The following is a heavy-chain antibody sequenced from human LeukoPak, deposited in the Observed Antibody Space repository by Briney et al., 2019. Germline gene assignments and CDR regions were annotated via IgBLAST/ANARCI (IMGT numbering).Heavy chain of an antibody. CDR2: ISRSGVST. Sequence: PGGSLRLSCAASGFTFSTYVMSWVRQAPGKGLEWVSAISRSGVSTYYADSVKGRFTISRDNSKNTLYLQMNSLGADDTAVYYCAKGNWSYFDHWGQGTLVTGSS. J-gene: IGHJ4*02. CDR3: AKGNWSYFDH. CDR1: GFTFSTYV. V-gene: IGHV3-23*01. D-gene: IGHD1-1*01.